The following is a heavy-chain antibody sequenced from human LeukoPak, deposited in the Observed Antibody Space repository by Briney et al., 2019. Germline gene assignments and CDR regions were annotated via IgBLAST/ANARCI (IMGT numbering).Heavy chain of an antibody. D-gene: IGHD2-15*01. V-gene: IGHV1-18*01. CDR2: ISAYNGNT. Sequence: ASVKVSCKASGYTFTSYGISWVRQAPGQGLEWMGWISAYNGNTNYAQKLQGRLTMTTDTSTSTAYMELRSLRSDDTAVYYCARSAQRSGGSCYPDYWGQGTLVTVSS. CDR1: GYTFTSYG. CDR3: ARSAQRSGGSCYPDY. J-gene: IGHJ4*02.